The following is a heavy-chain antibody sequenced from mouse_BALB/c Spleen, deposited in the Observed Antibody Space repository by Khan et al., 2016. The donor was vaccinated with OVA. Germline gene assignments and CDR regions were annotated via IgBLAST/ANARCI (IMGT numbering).Heavy chain of an antibody. CDR2: IYPGDGTT. J-gene: IGHJ4*01. CDR1: GYTFTAYD. D-gene: IGHD1-1*01. Sequence: QVQLQQSGPELVKPGALVKISCKASGYTFTAYDINWVKQRPGQGLEWIGGIYPGDGTTEYNEKFKGKATLTADTSSNTAYMQLSSLTVEKSAVYFCAREGLRWVCMDYWGQGTSVSVSS. CDR3: AREGLRWVCMDY. V-gene: IGHV1S56*01.